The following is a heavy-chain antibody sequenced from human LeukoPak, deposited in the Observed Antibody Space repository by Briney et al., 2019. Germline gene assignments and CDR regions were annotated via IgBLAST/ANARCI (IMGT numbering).Heavy chain of an antibody. J-gene: IGHJ4*02. CDR1: GGSFSGYY. CDR2: INHSGST. Sequence: SETLSLTCAVYGGSFSGYYWSWIRQPPGKGLEWIGEINHSGSTNYNPSLKSRVTISVDTSKNQFSLRLSSVTAADTAVYYCAGPAPKKYSSSWSPGFFDYWGQGTLVTVSS. V-gene: IGHV4-34*01. CDR3: AGPAPKKYSSSWSPGFFDY. D-gene: IGHD6-13*01.